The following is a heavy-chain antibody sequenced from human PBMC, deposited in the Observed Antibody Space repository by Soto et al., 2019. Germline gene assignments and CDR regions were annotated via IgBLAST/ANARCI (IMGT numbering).Heavy chain of an antibody. Sequence: GASVKVSCKASGYTFTSYDINCVRQTAGQGLEWMGWISAYNGNTNYAQKLQGRVTISADKSISTAYLQWSSLKASDTAMYYCARTSAAGKYYDGMDVWGQGTTVTVSS. D-gene: IGHD6-13*01. V-gene: IGHV1-18*01. CDR2: ISAYNGNT. J-gene: IGHJ6*02. CDR1: GYTFTSYD. CDR3: ARTSAAGKYYDGMDV.